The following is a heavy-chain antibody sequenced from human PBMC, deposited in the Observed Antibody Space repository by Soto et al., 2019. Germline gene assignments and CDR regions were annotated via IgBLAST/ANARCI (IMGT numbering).Heavy chain of an antibody. CDR3: AKDIYYYDSSVLDY. Sequence: GGSLRLSCAASGFTFDGYAMHWVRQAPGKGLEWVSGISWNSGSIGYADSVKGRFTISRDNAKNSLYLQMNSLRAEDTALYYCAKDIYYYDSSVLDYWGQGTLVTVSS. V-gene: IGHV3-9*01. D-gene: IGHD3-22*01. J-gene: IGHJ4*02. CDR2: ISWNSGSI. CDR1: GFTFDGYA.